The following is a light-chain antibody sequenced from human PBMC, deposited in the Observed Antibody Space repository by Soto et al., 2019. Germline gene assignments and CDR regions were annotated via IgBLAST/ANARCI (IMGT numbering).Light chain of an antibody. CDR1: QSVSSRY. Sequence: EIFFSQSPGTPSFSPRDKPALSFMASQSVSSRYLAWYQQKSGQAPRLLIYATSSRATDIPDRFIGYGSGTDFTLTISGLEPEDFAVYYRQQYGSSLSTFGQGTKVDIK. CDR2: ATS. J-gene: IGKJ1*01. CDR3: QQYGSSLST. V-gene: IGKV3-20*01.